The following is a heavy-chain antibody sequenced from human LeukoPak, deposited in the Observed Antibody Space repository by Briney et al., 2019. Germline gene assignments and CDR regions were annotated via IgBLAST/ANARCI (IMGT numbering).Heavy chain of an antibody. D-gene: IGHD1-14*01. J-gene: IGHJ6*03. CDR1: GGSISSYY. CDR2: IYYSGST. CDR3: ARLRSGSGYYYYMDV. Sequence: SETLSLTCTVSGGSISSYYWSWIRRPPGKGLEWIGYIYYSGSTNYNPSLKSRVTISVDTSKNQFSLKLSSVAAADTAVYYCARLRSGSGYYYYMDVWGKGTTVTVSS. V-gene: IGHV4-59*08.